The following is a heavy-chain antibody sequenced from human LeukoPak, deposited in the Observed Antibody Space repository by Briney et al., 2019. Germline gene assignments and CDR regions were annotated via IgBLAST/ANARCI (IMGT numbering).Heavy chain of an antibody. V-gene: IGHV1-2*06. Sequence: ASVKVSCKAAGSTFTGYYMHWVRQAPGQGLEWMGRINPNSGGTNYAQKLQGRVTMTRDTSISTAYMDLSRLRSDDTAVYYCARDPRQEGWFDPWGQGTLVTVSS. J-gene: IGHJ5*02. CDR3: ARDPRQEGWFDP. CDR2: INPNSGGT. CDR1: GSTFTGYY.